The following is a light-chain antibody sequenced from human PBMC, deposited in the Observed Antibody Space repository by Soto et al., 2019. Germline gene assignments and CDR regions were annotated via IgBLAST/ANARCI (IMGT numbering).Light chain of an antibody. V-gene: IGLV2-11*01. CDR3: CSYAGRYTYV. CDR1: SSDVGGYNY. CDR2: DVS. J-gene: IGLJ1*01. Sequence: ALTQPRSVSGSPGQSVTISCTGTSSDVGGYNYVSWYQQHPGKAPKVMIYDVSKGPSGVPDRFSGSKSGNTASLTISGLQAEDEADYYCCSYAGRYTYVFGSGTKVTVL.